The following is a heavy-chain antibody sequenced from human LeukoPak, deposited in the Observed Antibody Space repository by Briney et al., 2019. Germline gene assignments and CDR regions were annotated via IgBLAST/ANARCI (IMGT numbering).Heavy chain of an antibody. CDR2: ISSSSSYL. Sequence: GGSLRLSCAASGFTFSSYSMNWVRQAPGKGMEWVSSISSSSSYLYYADSVKGRFTISRDNAKNSLYLQMNSLRAEGTAVYYCARKDTAIDYWGQGTLVTVSS. J-gene: IGHJ4*02. CDR3: ARKDTAIDY. D-gene: IGHD5-18*01. V-gene: IGHV3-21*01. CDR1: GFTFSSYS.